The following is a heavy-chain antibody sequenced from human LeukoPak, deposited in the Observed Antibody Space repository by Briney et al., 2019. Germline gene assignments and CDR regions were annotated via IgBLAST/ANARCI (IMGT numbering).Heavy chain of an antibody. D-gene: IGHD2-2*01. CDR2: ISPYDGDT. CDR1: GYTFTTNG. V-gene: IGHV1-18*04. J-gene: IGHJ3*02. CDR3: ARLRGGIYSSRDAFDI. Sequence: GASVTVSCKASGYTFTTNGVSWVRQAPGQGLEWLAWISPYDGDTNYTPDLQGRVTLSTDTSTSTAYMELTSLRSDDTAVYYCARLRGGIYSSRDAFDICGQGTTVTVSS.